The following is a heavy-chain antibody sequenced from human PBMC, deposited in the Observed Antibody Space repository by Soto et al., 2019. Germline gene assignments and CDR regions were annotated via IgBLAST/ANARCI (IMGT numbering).Heavy chain of an antibody. CDR3: AGSPGNYYYYYYLDV. CDR2: IIPILGIA. Sequence: QVQLVQSGAEVKKPGSSVKVSCKASGGTFSSYTISWVRQAPGQGLEWMGRIIPILGIANYAQKFQGRVTITADKSTSTAYMELSSLRSEDTAVYYCAGSPGNYYYYYYLDVWGKGTTVTVSS. J-gene: IGHJ6*03. CDR1: GGTFSSYT. V-gene: IGHV1-69*02.